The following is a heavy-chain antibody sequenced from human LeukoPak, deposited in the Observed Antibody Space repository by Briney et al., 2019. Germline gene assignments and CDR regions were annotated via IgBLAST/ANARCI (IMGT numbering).Heavy chain of an antibody. Sequence: GGSLRLSCAASGFTFSSYAMTWVRQAPGKGLEWVSGISGSGGRTNYPDSVKGRFTISRDNSKNTLYLQMNSLRGEDTAVYYCAREGGGYNSDVDYWGQGTLVTVSS. V-gene: IGHV3-23*01. D-gene: IGHD5-24*01. CDR2: ISGSGGRT. J-gene: IGHJ4*02. CDR1: GFTFSSYA. CDR3: AREGGGYNSDVDY.